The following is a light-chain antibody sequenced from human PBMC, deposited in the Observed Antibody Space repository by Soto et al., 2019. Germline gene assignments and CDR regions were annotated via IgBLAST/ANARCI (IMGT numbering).Light chain of an antibody. CDR1: SSDVGVYDY. Sequence: QSALTQPRSVSGSPGQSVTISCTGTSSDVGVYDYVSWYQQHPGKAPKLMIYDVRKRPSGVPDRFSGSKSGNTASLTISGLQAEDEADYYCCSYAGSYTWVFGGGTKVTVL. CDR3: CSYAGSYTWV. J-gene: IGLJ3*02. CDR2: DVR. V-gene: IGLV2-11*01.